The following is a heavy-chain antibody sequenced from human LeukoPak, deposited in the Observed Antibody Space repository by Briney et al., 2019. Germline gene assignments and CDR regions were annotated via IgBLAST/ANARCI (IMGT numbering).Heavy chain of an antibody. D-gene: IGHD3-9*01. Sequence: GGSLRLSCAASGFTFSSYSMNWVRQAPGKGLEWVSGISGSGDSTYYADSVKGRFTISRDNAKNSLYLQMNSLRAEDTAVYYCARGKDYDILTGYLRASRYYGMDVWGQGTTVTVSS. J-gene: IGHJ6*02. V-gene: IGHV3-21*01. CDR3: ARGKDYDILTGYLRASRYYGMDV. CDR2: ISGSGDST. CDR1: GFTFSSYS.